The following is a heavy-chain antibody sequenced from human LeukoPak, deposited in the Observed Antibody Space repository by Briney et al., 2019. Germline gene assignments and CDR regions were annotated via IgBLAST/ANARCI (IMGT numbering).Heavy chain of an antibody. CDR2: IYYSGST. V-gene: IGHV4-39*07. Sequence: SETLSLTCTVSGGSISSSSYYWGWIRQPPGKGLEWIGSIYYSGSTYYNPSLKSRVTISVDTSKNQFSLKLSSVTAADTAVYYCASGIVLVPAAAYEGYYYYMDVWGTGTTVTVSS. CDR3: ASGIVLVPAAAYEGYYYYMDV. CDR1: GGSISSSSYY. J-gene: IGHJ6*03. D-gene: IGHD2-2*01.